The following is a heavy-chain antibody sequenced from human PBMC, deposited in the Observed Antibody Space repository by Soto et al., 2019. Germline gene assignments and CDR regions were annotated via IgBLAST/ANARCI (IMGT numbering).Heavy chain of an antibody. CDR3: GRDPNGDYVGAFDF. D-gene: IGHD4-17*01. J-gene: IGHJ3*01. V-gene: IGHV3-23*01. Sequence: EVQVLESGGDLVQPGGSLRLSCEVSGFTLSNYAMTWVRQVPGKGLEWVASISSGGGSSHADSVKGRFTISRDNSKNTVYLQMNSLRDEDTAVYYCGRDPNGDYVGAFDFWGPGTMVAVSS. CDR1: GFTLSNYA. CDR2: SISSGGGS.